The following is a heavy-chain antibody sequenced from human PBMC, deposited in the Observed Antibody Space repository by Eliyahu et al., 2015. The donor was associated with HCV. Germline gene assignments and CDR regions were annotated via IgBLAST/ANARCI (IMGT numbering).Heavy chain of an antibody. J-gene: IGHJ6*02. CDR1: GYSFTTYW. CDR2: IYPGDYET. CDR3: ARLPPGYYAMDA. Sequence: EVQLVQSGAEVKKPGESLRISCKGSGYSFTTYWIGWVRQMPGRGLEWMGMIYPGDYETRYSPTFEGQVTISADKSISTAYLQFYSLKASDTAMYYCARLPPGYYAMDACGQGTTVTVSS. V-gene: IGHV5-51*01.